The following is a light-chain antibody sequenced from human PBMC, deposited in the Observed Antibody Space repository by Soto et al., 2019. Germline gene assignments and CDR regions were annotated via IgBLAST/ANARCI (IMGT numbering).Light chain of an antibody. J-gene: IGLJ2*01. CDR1: SSDVGGYNY. CDR3: SSYTSSSTLVV. Sequence: QSALTQPASVSGSPGQSITISCTGTSSDVGGYNYVSWYQQHPGKAPKLMIYDVSNRHSGVSNRFSGSKSGNTASLTISGLQAEDEADYYCSSYTSSSTLVVFGGGTKLNVL. CDR2: DVS. V-gene: IGLV2-14*01.